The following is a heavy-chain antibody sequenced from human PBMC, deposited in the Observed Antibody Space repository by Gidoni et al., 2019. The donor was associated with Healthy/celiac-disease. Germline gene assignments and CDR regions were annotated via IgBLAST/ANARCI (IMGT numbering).Heavy chain of an antibody. CDR2: INPNSGGT. Sequence: QVQLVPSGAEVKTPGASVKVSCKASGYTFTGYYMHWVRQAPGQGLEWMGRINPNSGGTNYAQKFQGRVTMTRDTSISTAYMELSRLRSDDTAVYYCARDLMITFGGVIVSALYGMDVWGQGTTVTVSS. D-gene: IGHD3-16*02. CDR3: ARDLMITFGGVIVSALYGMDV. V-gene: IGHV1-2*06. CDR1: GYTFTGYY. J-gene: IGHJ6*02.